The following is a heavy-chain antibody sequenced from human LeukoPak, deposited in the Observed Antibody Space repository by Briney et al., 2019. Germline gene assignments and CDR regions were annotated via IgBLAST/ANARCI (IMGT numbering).Heavy chain of an antibody. CDR3: ARGSEGFFGS. V-gene: IGHV3-74*01. J-gene: IGHJ4*02. CDR1: TFTFSPYW. CDR2: INSDGSDT. Sequence: GGSLRLSCAASTFTFSPYWMHWVRQAPGRGPVWVSHINSDGSDTSYADSVKGRFTISRDNAKNTLYLQMNSLRAEDTAVYYCARGSEGFFGSWGQGTLVTVSS.